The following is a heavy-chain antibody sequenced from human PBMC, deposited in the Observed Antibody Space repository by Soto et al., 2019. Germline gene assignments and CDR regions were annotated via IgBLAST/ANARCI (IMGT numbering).Heavy chain of an antibody. Sequence: QVQLQESGPGLVKPSQTLSLTCTVSGGSISSGGYYWSWIRQHPGKGLEWIGYIYYSGSTYYNPSLKSRATISVDTSKNQFSMKLSSVTAADTAVYCCARELDPKDAFDIWGQGTMVTVSS. J-gene: IGHJ3*02. CDR2: IYYSGST. CDR1: GGSISSGGYY. V-gene: IGHV4-31*03. CDR3: ARELDPKDAFDI. D-gene: IGHD1-1*01.